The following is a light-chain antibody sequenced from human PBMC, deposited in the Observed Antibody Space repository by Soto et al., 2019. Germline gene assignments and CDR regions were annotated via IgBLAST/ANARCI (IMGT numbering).Light chain of an antibody. J-gene: IGKJ5*01. CDR3: RQSYSASPRET. V-gene: IGKV1-39*01. Sequence: DIQMTQPPPSLSASVGDRVTITCRASQSISSYLNWYQQKPGKAPKLLIYAASSLQSGVPSRFSGSGSGTDFTLTISRLLPEEFATFYCRQSYSASPRETFGQGTRLEIK. CDR2: AAS. CDR1: QSISSY.